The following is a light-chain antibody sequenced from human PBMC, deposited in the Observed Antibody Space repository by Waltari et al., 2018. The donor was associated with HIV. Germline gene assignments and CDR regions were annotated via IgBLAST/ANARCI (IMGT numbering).Light chain of an antibody. CDR3: CSYAGSYTYV. J-gene: IGLJ1*01. Sequence: QSALTQPRSVSGSPGQSVTIPCTGTSSDDGGCNYVSWYHQHPGKAPKLMIFDVSKRPSGVPDRFSGSRSGNTASLTISGLQAEDEADYYCCSYAGSYTYVFGTGTKVTVL. CDR2: DVS. V-gene: IGLV2-11*01. CDR1: SSDDGGCNY.